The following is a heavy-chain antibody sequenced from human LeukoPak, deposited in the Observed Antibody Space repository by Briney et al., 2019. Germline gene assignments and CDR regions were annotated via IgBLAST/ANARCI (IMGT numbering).Heavy chain of an antibody. CDR3: ARDRAYNWFDP. CDR2: LYSDGIT. V-gene: IGHV3-53*01. J-gene: IGHJ5*02. CDR1: GFTVSSNY. Sequence: GGSLRLSCAASGFTVSSNYMTWVRQAPGKGLEWVSVLYSDGITYYTDSVKGRFTISRANSKNTLYLQMNSLRTEDTAVYYCARDRAYNWFDPWGLGTLVTVSS.